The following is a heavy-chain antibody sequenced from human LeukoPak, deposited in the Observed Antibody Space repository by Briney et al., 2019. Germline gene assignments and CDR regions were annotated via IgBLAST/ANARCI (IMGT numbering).Heavy chain of an antibody. Sequence: ASVKVSCKASGYIFVSYAMHWVRQAPGQRPEWMGWINAGNGNTDYSQKFQGRVTIYRDTSATTAYMELSSLRSEDTAVYYCARGIYYNHSGRGPMDVWGQGTTVTVSS. CDR2: INAGNGNT. J-gene: IGHJ6*02. V-gene: IGHV1-3*01. D-gene: IGHD3-10*01. CDR1: GYIFVSYA. CDR3: ARGIYYNHSGRGPMDV.